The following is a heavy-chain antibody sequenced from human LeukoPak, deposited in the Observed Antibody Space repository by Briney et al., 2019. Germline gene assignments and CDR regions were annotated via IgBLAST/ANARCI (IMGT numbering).Heavy chain of an antibody. CDR1: GGSINNHC. CDR2: IYFTGTT. D-gene: IGHD3-16*01. J-gene: IGHJ4*02. V-gene: IGHV4-59*11. CDR3: ASGGGSPRN. Sequence: SETLSLTCTASGGSINNHCWSWVQQPPGMGLEWVGSIYFTGTTNYNPSLKSRVTITPSKSNNQSTLQQSTWTATDTAIYYCASGGGSPRNWGQGTLVTVSS.